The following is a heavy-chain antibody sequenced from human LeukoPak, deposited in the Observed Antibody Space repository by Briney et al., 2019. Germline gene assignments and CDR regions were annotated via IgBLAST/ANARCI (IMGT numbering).Heavy chain of an antibody. J-gene: IGHJ6*03. CDR3: ARVPPNYDFWSGTRYYYYMDV. CDR2: INHSGST. Sequence: SETLSLTCAVYGGSFSGYYWSWIRQPPGKGLEWIGEINHSGSTNYNPSLKSRVTISVDTSKNQFPLKLSSVTAADTAVYYCARVPPNYDFWSGTRYYYYMDVWGKGTTVTVSS. V-gene: IGHV4-34*01. CDR1: GGSFSGYY. D-gene: IGHD3-3*01.